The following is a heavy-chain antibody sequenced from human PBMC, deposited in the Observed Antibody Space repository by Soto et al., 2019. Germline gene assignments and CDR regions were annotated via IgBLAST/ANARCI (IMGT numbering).Heavy chain of an antibody. CDR1: GFTFSRYW. D-gene: IGHD6-19*01. CDR3: ASVDELRVTGGWYEMGNFDY. Sequence: EVQLLESGGTLVAPGESLRLSCAASGFTFSRYWLTWVRQAPGKGLEWVANINQEGTEKNYEDSLKGRFTISRDNAKRSLGLQMNSLRVEDTSMYYCASVDELRVTGGWYEMGNFDYWGQGTQVIVSS. CDR2: INQEGTEK. V-gene: IGHV3-7*03. J-gene: IGHJ4*02.